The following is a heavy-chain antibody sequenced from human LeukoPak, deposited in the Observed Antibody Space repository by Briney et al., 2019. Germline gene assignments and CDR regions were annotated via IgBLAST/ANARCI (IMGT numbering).Heavy chain of an antibody. V-gene: IGHV4-34*01. Sequence: PSETLSLTCAVYGGSFSGYYWSWIRQPPGKGLEWIGEINHSGSTNCNPSLKSRVTISVDTSKNQFSLKLSSVTAADTAVYYCARAPPKGYYYYGMDVWGQGTTVTVSS. CDR2: INHSGST. J-gene: IGHJ6*02. CDR3: ARAPPKGYYYYGMDV. CDR1: GGSFSGYY.